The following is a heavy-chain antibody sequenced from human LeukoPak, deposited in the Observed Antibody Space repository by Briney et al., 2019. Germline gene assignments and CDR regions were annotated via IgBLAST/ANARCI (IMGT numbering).Heavy chain of an antibody. Sequence: TTSETLSLTCTVSGDSIYTYYWSWIRQPPGKGLEYIGYNYHSGDTYYNPSLKSRVTMSLDTSNNQFSLRLSSVTAADTAVYYCAGRDPGIVGATGGFDYWGQGTLVTVSS. CDR3: AGRDPGIVGATGGFDY. J-gene: IGHJ4*02. CDR2: NYHSGDT. CDR1: GDSIYTYY. D-gene: IGHD1-26*01. V-gene: IGHV4-59*08.